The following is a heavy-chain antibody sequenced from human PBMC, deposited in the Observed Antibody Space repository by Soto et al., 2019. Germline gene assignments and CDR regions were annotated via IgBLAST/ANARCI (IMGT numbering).Heavy chain of an antibody. CDR2: VYYTGST. CDR3: ARVTRYGDTGGLDP. CDR1: GGSISDSDW. Sequence: SETLSLTCVVSGGSISDSDWWSWVRQPPGKGLEWIGFVYYTGSTNYNPSLKSRVTISVDTSKNQFSLKLSSVTAADTAVYYCARVTRYGDTGGLDPWGQGILVTVSS. J-gene: IGHJ5*02. V-gene: IGHV4-4*02. D-gene: IGHD4-17*01.